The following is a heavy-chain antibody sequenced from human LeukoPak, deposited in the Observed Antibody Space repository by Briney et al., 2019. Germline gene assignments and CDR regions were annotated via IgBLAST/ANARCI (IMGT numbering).Heavy chain of an antibody. CDR2: IYYSGST. Sequence: SETLSLTCAVSGVSISSYYWSWIRQPPGKGLEWIGYIYYSGSTNYNPSLKSRVTISVDTSKNQFSLKLSSVTAADTAVYYCARGVITMVRGVMLSWFDPWGQGTLVTVSS. CDR1: GVSISSYY. D-gene: IGHD3-10*01. CDR3: ARGVITMVRGVMLSWFDP. J-gene: IGHJ5*02. V-gene: IGHV4-59*01.